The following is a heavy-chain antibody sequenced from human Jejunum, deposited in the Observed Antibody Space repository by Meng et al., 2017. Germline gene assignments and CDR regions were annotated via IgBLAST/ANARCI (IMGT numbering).Heavy chain of an antibody. J-gene: IGHJ1*01. Sequence: RQESGPGRVKPWGTLSLTCAVSGDSISSSYWWSWVRQSPGKGLEWIGEIYHSGTTNYNPSLKSRVTLSVDKSKNQFSLNLSSVTAADTAVYFCARDFEALNGVWGQGTLVTVSS. CDR3: ARDFEALNGV. V-gene: IGHV4-4*02. CDR1: GDSISSSYW. D-gene: IGHD2-8*01. CDR2: IYHSGTT.